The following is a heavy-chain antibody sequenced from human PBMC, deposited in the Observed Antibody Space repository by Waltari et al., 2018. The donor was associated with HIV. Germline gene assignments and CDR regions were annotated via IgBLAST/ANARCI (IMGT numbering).Heavy chain of an antibody. J-gene: IGHJ3*02. V-gene: IGHV3-33*06. Sequence: VYLMESGGGLVQPGGSLNPSCSPSGFPSGTHGMHWVRQAPGKGLGWVAVIWSDGYNKFYADSVRGRFTFSRDNSKYTLSLQMNSLRAEDTALYYCVKERGPFNGFDIWGQGTMVTVSS. CDR2: IWSDGYNK. CDR1: GFPSGTHG. CDR3: VKERGPFNGFDI. D-gene: IGHD3-16*01.